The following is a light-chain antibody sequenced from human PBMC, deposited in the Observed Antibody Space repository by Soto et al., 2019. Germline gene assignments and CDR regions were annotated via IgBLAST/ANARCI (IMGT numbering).Light chain of an antibody. CDR2: EVS. CDR1: SSDVGGGYNY. Sequence: QSVLTQPASVSGSPGQSITISCTGTSSDVGGGYNYVSWYQQHPGKAPKLMIYEVSNRPSGVSNRFSGSKSGNTASLTISGLQAEDEADYYCSSCTSSSTLVFGGGTQLTVL. CDR3: SSCTSSSTLV. J-gene: IGLJ2*01. V-gene: IGLV2-14*01.